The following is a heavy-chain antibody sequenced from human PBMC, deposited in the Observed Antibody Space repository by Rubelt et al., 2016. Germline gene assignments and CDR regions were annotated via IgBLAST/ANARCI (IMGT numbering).Heavy chain of an antibody. CDR2: ISHSGST. CDR3: ARGLYATRMAS. CDR1: GGSISGYY. D-gene: IGHD3-16*01. Sequence: QRQLQESGPGLVKPSETLSLACTVSGGSISGYYWSWIRQTPGKGLEWIGEISHSGSTSHNQSLKSRVIISADTSKNQLSLKMTAVTAADTAVYYCARGLYATRMASWGQGTLVTVSS. J-gene: IGHJ4*02. V-gene: IGHV4-34*01.